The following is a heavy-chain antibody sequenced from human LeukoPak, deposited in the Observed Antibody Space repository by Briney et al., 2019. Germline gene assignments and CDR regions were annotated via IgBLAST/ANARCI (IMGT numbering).Heavy chain of an antibody. Sequence: GGSLRLSCAAFGFTFSTYSMNWVRQAPGKGLEWVSYISSSGNTIYYADSVKGRFTISRDNAKNSLYLQVNSLRDEDTAVYYCAKVDTAMVTLDYWGQGTLVTVSS. J-gene: IGHJ4*02. CDR2: ISSSGNTI. CDR3: AKVDTAMVTLDY. CDR1: GFTFSTYS. D-gene: IGHD5-18*01. V-gene: IGHV3-48*02.